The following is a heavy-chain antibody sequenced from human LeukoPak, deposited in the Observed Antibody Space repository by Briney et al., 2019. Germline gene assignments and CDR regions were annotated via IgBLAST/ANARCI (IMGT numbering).Heavy chain of an antibody. Sequence: GGSLRLSCAASGFTFSSYAMHWVRQAPGKGLEWVAVISYDGSNKYYADSVKGRFTISRDNSKNTLYLQMNSLRAEDTAVYYCARAPHMRWSSYYSDYWGQGTLVTVSS. V-gene: IGHV3-30-3*01. CDR3: ARAPHMRWSSYYSDY. CDR2: ISYDGSNK. CDR1: GFTFSSYA. D-gene: IGHD2-15*01. J-gene: IGHJ4*02.